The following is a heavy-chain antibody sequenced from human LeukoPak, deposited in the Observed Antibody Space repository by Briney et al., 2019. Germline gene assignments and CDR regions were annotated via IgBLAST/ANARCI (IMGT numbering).Heavy chain of an antibody. J-gene: IGHJ2*01. Sequence: RTSETLSLTCAVYGGSFSGYYWSWIRQPPGKGLEWIGEINHSGSTNYNPSLRSRVTISVDTSKNQFSLKLSSVTAADTAVYYCARPRYSSSSGGWYFDLWGRGTLVTVSS. CDR1: GGSFSGYY. CDR3: ARPRYSSSSGGWYFDL. D-gene: IGHD6-13*01. V-gene: IGHV4-34*01. CDR2: INHSGST.